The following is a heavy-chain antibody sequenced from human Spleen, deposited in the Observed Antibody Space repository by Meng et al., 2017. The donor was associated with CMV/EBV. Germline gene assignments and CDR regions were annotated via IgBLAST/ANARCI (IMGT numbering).Heavy chain of an antibody. CDR2: INPNSGGT. CDR3: ARRYFDY. Sequence: SVKLSCEVSGYNFISYGISWVRQAPGQGLEWMGWINPNSGGTNYAQKFQGRVTMTRDTSISTAYMELSRLRSDDTAVYYCARRYFDYWGQGTLVTVSS. CDR1: GYNFISYG. J-gene: IGHJ4*02. V-gene: IGHV1-2*02.